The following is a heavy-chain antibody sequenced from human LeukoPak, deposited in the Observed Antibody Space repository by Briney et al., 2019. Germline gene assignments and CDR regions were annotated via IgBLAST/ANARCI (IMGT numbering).Heavy chain of an antibody. V-gene: IGHV1-18*01. Sequence: ASVKVSCKASGYTFTSYGISWVRQAPGQGLEWMGWISAYNGNTNYAQKLQGRVTMTTDTSTSTAYMELRSLRSDDTAVYYCARERTVVVAATRYYYYGMDVWGQGTTVTVSS. D-gene: IGHD2-15*01. CDR3: ARERTVVVAATRYYYYGMDV. CDR1: GYTFTSYG. J-gene: IGHJ6*02. CDR2: ISAYNGNT.